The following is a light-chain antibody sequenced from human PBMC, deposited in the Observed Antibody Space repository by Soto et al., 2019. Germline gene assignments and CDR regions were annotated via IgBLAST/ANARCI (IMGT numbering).Light chain of an antibody. V-gene: IGKV3D-11*01. CDR2: DAS. CDR1: QGVSSY. Sequence: ELAAPPSPAAPSLSQGVRAALCCRRSQGVSSYLAWYQQKPGQAPRLLIYDASNRATGIPARFSGSGSGTDFTLTSSRLEPEDFAVFYCQVYGPSPPITFGQGTRLEIK. J-gene: IGKJ5*01. CDR3: QVYGPSPPIT.